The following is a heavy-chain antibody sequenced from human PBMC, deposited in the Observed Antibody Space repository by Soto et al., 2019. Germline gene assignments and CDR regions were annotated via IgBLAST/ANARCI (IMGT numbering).Heavy chain of an antibody. CDR2: ISGSGDTP. D-gene: IGHD6-19*01. Sequence: EVQLLESGGGLVQPGGSLRLSCAASGFTFSNYAISWVRQAPGKGLEWVSIISGSGDTPYYADSVKGRFTISRDNSRNTLYLQMNSLRAGDSAKYYCAKEGTSGLYYFYYWGPGNLGTVSS. V-gene: IGHV3-23*01. CDR3: AKEGTSGLYYFYY. J-gene: IGHJ4*02. CDR1: GFTFSNYA.